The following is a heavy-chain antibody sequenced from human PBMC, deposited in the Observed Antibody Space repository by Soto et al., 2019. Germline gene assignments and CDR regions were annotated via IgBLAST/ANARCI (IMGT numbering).Heavy chain of an antibody. CDR3: AEVPGP. D-gene: IGHD2-2*01. CDR2: IYHSGST. J-gene: IGHJ5*02. V-gene: IGHV4-30-2*01. CDR1: GGPISSGGYS. Sequence: PPETLSLTCAVSGGPISSGGYSWSWIRQPPGKGLEWIGYIYHSGSTYYNSSLKSRVTISVDSSKNQFSLQLSSVTCADTAVYYDAEVPGPWGQGTLVTVSS.